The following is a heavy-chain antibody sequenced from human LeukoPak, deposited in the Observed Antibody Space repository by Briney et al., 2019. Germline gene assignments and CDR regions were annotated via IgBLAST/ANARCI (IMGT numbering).Heavy chain of an antibody. Sequence: SETLSLTCTVSNDSFSNYYWTWIRQSPGKALKWIGYVYYTDKTHYNPSLKSRVFISADTSQNQFSLRLSSVTAADTAVYYCARASMRRRDGYNRHYEIDYWGQGTLVTVSS. D-gene: IGHD5-24*01. CDR3: ARASMRRRDGYNRHYEIDY. CDR2: VYYTDKT. V-gene: IGHV4-59*01. CDR1: NDSFSNYY. J-gene: IGHJ4*02.